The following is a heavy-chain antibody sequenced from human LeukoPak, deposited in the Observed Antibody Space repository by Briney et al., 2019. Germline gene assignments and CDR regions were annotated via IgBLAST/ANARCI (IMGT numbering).Heavy chain of an antibody. CDR2: IKQDGSEK. CDR1: GFTFSSYW. D-gene: IGHD3-22*01. V-gene: IGHV3-7*01. Sequence: PGGSLRLSCAASGFTFSSYWMSWVRQAPGKGLEWVANIKQDGSEKYYVDSVKGRFTISRDNAKNSLYLQMNSLRAEDTAVYYCASGLDYYDSSGYYGELGFDYWGQGTLVTVSS. J-gene: IGHJ4*02. CDR3: ASGLDYYDSSGYYGELGFDY.